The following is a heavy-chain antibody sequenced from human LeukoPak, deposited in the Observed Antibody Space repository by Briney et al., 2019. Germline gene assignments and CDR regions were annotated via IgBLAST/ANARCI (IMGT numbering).Heavy chain of an antibody. Sequence: GGSLRLSCAASGFTFSNYYMTWVRQAPGEGLEWVANIKQDGSEKNYVDSVRGRFTISRDNAKNSLYLQMNSLRAEDTAVYYCARYLWDIVVVPSDYMDVWGKGTTVTVSS. CDR1: GFTFSNYY. CDR2: IKQDGSEK. D-gene: IGHD2-2*01. CDR3: ARYLWDIVVVPSDYMDV. J-gene: IGHJ6*03. V-gene: IGHV3-7*01.